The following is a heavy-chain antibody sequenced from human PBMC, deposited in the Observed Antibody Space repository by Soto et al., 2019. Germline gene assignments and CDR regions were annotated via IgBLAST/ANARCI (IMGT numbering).Heavy chain of an antibody. V-gene: IGHV3-23*01. CDR2: IGGTDGKT. CDR3: AKGMFSSSPAAAGSFDY. CDR1: GFTFTRYS. J-gene: IGHJ4*02. D-gene: IGHD3-10*01. Sequence: PGGSLRLSCAASGFTFTRYSMNWVRQAPGEGLEWVAAIGGTDGKTYYADSVKGRFTISRDNSENTLYLQMSRLRAEDTAVYFCAKGMFSSSPAAAGSFDYWGQGALVTVSS.